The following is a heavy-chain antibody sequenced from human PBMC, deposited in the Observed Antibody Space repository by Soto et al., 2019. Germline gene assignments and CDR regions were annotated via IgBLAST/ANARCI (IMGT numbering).Heavy chain of an antibody. D-gene: IGHD6-13*01. CDR2: ISKSSSTR. V-gene: IGHV3-48*02. CDR3: ARQPRPATGNSYYSGLDV. CDR1: GFTFGSTS. Sequence: VGSLRLSCAVSGFTFGSTSMTWVRQAPGKGLEWISYISKSSSTRYYADSVKGRFTISRDNAKNELYLQMSSLRDEDTAVYYCARQPRPATGNSYYSGLDVWGLGTTVTVSS. J-gene: IGHJ6*02.